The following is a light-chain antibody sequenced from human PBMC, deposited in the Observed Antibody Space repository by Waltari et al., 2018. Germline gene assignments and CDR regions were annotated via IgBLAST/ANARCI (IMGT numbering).Light chain of an antibody. V-gene: IGLV3-25*03. J-gene: IGLJ3*02. CDR1: ALPKQY. CDR2: KDS. CDR3: QSADSSGTYEV. Sequence: SYELTQPPSVSVSPGQTARIPCSGDALPKQYAYWYQQKPGQAPVLVIYKDSERPSGIPERFSGSSSETTVTLTISGVQAGDEADYYCQSADSSGTYEVFGGGTKLTVL.